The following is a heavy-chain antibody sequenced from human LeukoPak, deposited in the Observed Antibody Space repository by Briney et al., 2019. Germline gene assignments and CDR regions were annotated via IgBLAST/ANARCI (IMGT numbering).Heavy chain of an antibody. V-gene: IGHV4-38-2*01. CDR1: GYSISSGYY. J-gene: IGHJ3*02. CDR2: IYHSGST. D-gene: IGHD2-2*02. CDR3: ARAKDIVVVPAAISAFDI. Sequence: SETLSLTCAVSGYSISSGYYWGWIRQPPGKGLEWIGSIYHSGSTYYNPSLKSRVTISVDTSKNQFSLKLSSVTAADTAVYYCARAKDIVVVPAAISAFDIWGQGTMVTVSS.